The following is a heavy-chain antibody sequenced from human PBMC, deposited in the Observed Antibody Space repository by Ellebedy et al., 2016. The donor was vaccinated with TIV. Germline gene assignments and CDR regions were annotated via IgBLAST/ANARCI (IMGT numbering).Heavy chain of an antibody. D-gene: IGHD5/OR15-5a*01. J-gene: IGHJ6*02. CDR2: ITGDGSGA. V-gene: IGHV3-74*01. CDR1: GFSLSPFSAYW. Sequence: GESLKISCAASGFSLSPFSAYWMHWVRQAPGKGLVWVSRITGDGSGATYADSVKGRFTISRDNAKNTLYLEMTSLRAEDTDVYYCATDVSYRMDVWGQGTTVTV. CDR3: ATDVSYRMDV.